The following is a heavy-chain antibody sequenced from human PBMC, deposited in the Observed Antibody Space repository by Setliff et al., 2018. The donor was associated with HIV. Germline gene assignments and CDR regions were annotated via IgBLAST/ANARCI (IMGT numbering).Heavy chain of an antibody. Sequence: GGSLRLSCVGSGFTFNDYHISWIRQAPGKGLEWISYIGSLGDKEYADAVKGRFTISRDNARKSVYLQIDSLRAEDTAVYYCARDRGYDLDYFDYWGQGTLVTVSS. D-gene: IGHD5-12*01. V-gene: IGHV3-11*05. J-gene: IGHJ4*02. CDR1: GFTFNDYH. CDR2: IGSLGDK. CDR3: ARDRGYDLDYFDY.